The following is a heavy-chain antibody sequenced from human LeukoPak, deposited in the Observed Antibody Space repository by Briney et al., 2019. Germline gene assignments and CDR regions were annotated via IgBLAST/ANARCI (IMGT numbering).Heavy chain of an antibody. CDR2: IIPIFGTA. V-gene: IGHV1-69*05. CDR1: GYTFTSYG. D-gene: IGHD2-15*01. Sequence: GASVKISCKASGYTFTSYGISWVRQAPGQGLEWMGGIIPIFGTANYAQKFQGRVTITTDESTSTAYMELSSLRSEDTAVYYCARGGYCSGGSCYHTDYYYMDVWGKGTTVTVSS. CDR3: ARGGYCSGGSCYHTDYYYMDV. J-gene: IGHJ6*03.